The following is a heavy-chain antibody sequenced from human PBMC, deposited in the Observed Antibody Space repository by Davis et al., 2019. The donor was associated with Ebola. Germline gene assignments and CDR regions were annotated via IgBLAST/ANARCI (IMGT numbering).Heavy chain of an antibody. D-gene: IGHD2-15*01. V-gene: IGHV1-69*06. CDR3: ARDIYCSGGSRYFYGMDV. Sequence: AASVKVSCKASGGTFSSYASSWVRQAPGQGLEWMGGIIPIFGTANYAQKFQGRVTITADKSTSTAYMELSSLRSEDTAVYYCARDIYCSGGSRYFYGMDVWGQGTTVTVSS. CDR1: GGTFSSYA. J-gene: IGHJ6*02. CDR2: IIPIFGTA.